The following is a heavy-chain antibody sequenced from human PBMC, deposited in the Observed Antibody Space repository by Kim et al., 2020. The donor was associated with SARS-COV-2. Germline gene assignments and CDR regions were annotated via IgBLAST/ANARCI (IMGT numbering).Heavy chain of an antibody. Sequence: SETLSLTCTVSGYSISSGYFWGWIRQSPGKGLEWIGSIYHTGSTYYNPSLRSCVTISTDTSKNQFSLRLNSVTAADTAVYYCTSKYYYDSSGYYYADWWGQGTLVTVSS. CDR1: GYSISSGYF. V-gene: IGHV4-38-2*02. CDR3: TSKYYYDSSGYYYADW. J-gene: IGHJ4*02. CDR2: IYHTGST. D-gene: IGHD3-22*01.